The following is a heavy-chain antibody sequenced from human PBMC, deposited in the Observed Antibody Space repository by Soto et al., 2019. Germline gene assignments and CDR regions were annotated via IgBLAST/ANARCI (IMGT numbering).Heavy chain of an antibody. CDR1: NFSISSGYY. J-gene: IGHJ4*02. Sequence: LATLSLTCTVDNFSISSGYYCDWVWQPPGKVLECIATLYRTGHTHDHPSLKIRVATSVDTSENPFSLKLSSVTAADTAFYYCARVMGDVSLPGSLDFNFWGQGTLVTVSS. D-gene: IGHD3-16*01. CDR2: LYRTGHT. V-gene: IGHV4-38-2*02. CDR3: ARVMGDVSLPGSLDFNF.